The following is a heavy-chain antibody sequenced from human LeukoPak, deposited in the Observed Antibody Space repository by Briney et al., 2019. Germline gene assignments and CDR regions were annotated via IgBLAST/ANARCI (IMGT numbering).Heavy chain of an antibody. V-gene: IGHV1-8*03. J-gene: IGHJ6*03. CDR2: MNPNSGNT. Sequence: ASVKVSCKASGYTFTSYDINWVRQATGQGLEWMGWMNPNSGNTGYAQKFQGRVTITRNTSISTAYMELSSLRSEDTAVYYCARGYCSGGSCNDYYYYYYMDVWGKGTTVTVSS. CDR1: GYTFTSYD. D-gene: IGHD2-15*01. CDR3: ARGYCSGGSCNDYYYYYYMDV.